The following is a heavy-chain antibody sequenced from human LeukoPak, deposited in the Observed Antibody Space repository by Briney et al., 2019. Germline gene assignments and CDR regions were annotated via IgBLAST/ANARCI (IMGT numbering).Heavy chain of an antibody. CDR2: INGGGVNT. CDR1: GFTFSSYA. CDR3: AKDLYSNYGPADY. Sequence: GGSLRLSCAASGFTFSSYAMSWVRQAPGKGLEWVSTINGGGVNTHYADSVGGRFSISRDNSKNTLFLQMNSLRDEDTAVYYCAKDLYSNYGPADYWGQGNLVTVSS. V-gene: IGHV3-23*01. D-gene: IGHD4-11*01. J-gene: IGHJ4*02.